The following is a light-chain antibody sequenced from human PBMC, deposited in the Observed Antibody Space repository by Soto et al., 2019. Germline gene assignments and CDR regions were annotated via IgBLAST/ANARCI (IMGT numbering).Light chain of an antibody. CDR3: SSYTSSSTEV. Sequence: QSVLTQPASVSGSPGQSITISCTGTSSDVGGYNYVSWYQHHPGKAPKLLIYDVNSRPSGVSDRFSGSKSGNTASLTISGLQAEDEADYYCSSYTSSSTEVFGTGNKVTVL. CDR2: DVN. CDR1: SSDVGGYNY. V-gene: IGLV2-14*03. J-gene: IGLJ1*01.